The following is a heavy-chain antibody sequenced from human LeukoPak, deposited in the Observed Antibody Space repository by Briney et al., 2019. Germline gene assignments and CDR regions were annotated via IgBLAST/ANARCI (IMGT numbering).Heavy chain of an antibody. Sequence: SETLSLTCTVSGGSISSYYWSWIRQPPGKGLEWIGYIYYSGSTYYNPSLKSRVTISVDTSKNQFSLKLSSVTAADTAVYYCASWGLGFYWGQGTLVTVSS. CDR2: IYYSGST. D-gene: IGHD7-27*01. CDR1: GGSISSYY. CDR3: ASWGLGFY. V-gene: IGHV4-59*08. J-gene: IGHJ4*02.